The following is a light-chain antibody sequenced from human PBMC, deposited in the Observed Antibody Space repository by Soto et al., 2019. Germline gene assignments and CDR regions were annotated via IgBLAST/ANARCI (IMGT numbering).Light chain of an antibody. CDR2: EVS. Sequence: QSALTQPPSASGSPGQSVTISCTGTSSDVGGHNFVSWYQQHPGKAPKFLIYEVSKRPSGVPDRFSGSKSGITASLTVSGPQADDEAYYYCSAYAGNNNPAIFGGGTKLTVL. V-gene: IGLV2-8*01. CDR1: SSDVGGHNF. J-gene: IGLJ2*01. CDR3: SAYAGNNNPAI.